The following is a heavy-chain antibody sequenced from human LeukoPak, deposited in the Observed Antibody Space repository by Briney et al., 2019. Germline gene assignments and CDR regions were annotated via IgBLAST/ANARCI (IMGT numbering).Heavy chain of an antibody. D-gene: IGHD2-2*01. CDR3: ARSPKAREGYCSSTSCQQDAFDI. J-gene: IGHJ3*02. CDR1: GGPSISYY. V-gene: IGHV4-4*07. CDR2: FFTIGTT. Sequence: SETRSLTCTAPGGPSISYYGTWIRKPPGKGLDGIGVFFTIGTTNYNPSLKSRVTMSVDTSKNQFSLKLSSVTAADTAVYYCARSPKAREGYCSSTSCQQDAFDIWGQGTMVTVSS.